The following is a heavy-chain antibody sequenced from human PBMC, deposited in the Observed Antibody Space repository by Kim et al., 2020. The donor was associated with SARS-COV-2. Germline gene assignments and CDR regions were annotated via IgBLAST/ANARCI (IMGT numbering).Heavy chain of an antibody. CDR2: IYYSGST. D-gene: IGHD5-18*01. CDR1: GGSISSYY. Sequence: SETLSLTCTVSGGSISSYYWSWIRQPPGKGLEWIGYIYYSGSTNYNPSLKSRVTISVDTSKNQFSLKLSSVTAADTAVYYCARGVTAQVFDYWGQGTLVT. J-gene: IGHJ4*02. V-gene: IGHV4-59*01. CDR3: ARGVTAQVFDY.